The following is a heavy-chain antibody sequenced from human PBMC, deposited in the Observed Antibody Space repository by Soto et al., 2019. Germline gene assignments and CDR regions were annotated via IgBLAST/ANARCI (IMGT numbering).Heavy chain of an antibody. CDR1: GGIVTSNKAA. V-gene: IGHV6-1*01. D-gene: IGHD3-10*01. CDR2: TYYKSKWYN. Sequence: SQTLSITCAISGGIVTSNKAAWNWIRQSPSRGLEWLGRTYYKSKWYNDYAVSVRGRITINPDTSKNQFSLHLNSVTPEDTAVYYCAKVRYYYGSGSYSPPYGMDVWGQGTTVTVSS. CDR3: AKVRYYYGSGSYSPPYGMDV. J-gene: IGHJ6*02.